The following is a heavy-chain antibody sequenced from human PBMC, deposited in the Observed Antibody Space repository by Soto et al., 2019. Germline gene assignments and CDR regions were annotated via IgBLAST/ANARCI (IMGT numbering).Heavy chain of an antibody. J-gene: IGHJ4*02. CDR1: GGSISIYY. D-gene: IGHD3-3*01. CDR2: IYYSGST. CDR3: AGGVSGGFLEWFPQLYYFDY. Sequence: PSETLSLTCTVSGGSISIYYWSWIRHPPGKGLEWIGYIYYSGSTNYNPSLKGRVTISVDTSKNQFSLKLSSVTAADTAVYYCAGGVSGGFLEWFPQLYYFDYWGQGTLVTVSS. V-gene: IGHV4-59*01.